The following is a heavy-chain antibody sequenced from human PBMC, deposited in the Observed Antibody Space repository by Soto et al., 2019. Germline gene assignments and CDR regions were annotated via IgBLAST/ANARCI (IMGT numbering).Heavy chain of an antibody. D-gene: IGHD3-10*01. CDR2: TIPIFGTA. V-gene: IGHV1-69*01. CDR1: GGTFSSYA. CDR3: ARERGSGCYYKVGYYYYGVDI. Sequence: QVQLVQSGAEVKKPGSSVKVSCKASGGTFSSYAISWLRQAPGQGLEWMGGTIPIFGTASYAHKFQGRVTITADESTSTAYMELSSLRTEDTAVYYCARERGSGCYYKVGYYYYGVDIWGQGTTVTVSS. J-gene: IGHJ6*02.